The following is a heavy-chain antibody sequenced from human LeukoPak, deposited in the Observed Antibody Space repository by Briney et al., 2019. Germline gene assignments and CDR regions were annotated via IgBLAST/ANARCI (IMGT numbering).Heavy chain of an antibody. D-gene: IGHD3-10*01. V-gene: IGHV4-59*01. Sequence: SETLSLTCTVSGVSISRYYWSWIRQPPGKGLEWIGYISYTGSTTYNSSLKSRVTISLDTSQNQFPLKLTSVTPADTAVYYCARTAKYYYGSETYYFFDYWGQGTLVTVSS. J-gene: IGHJ4*02. CDR3: ARTAKYYYGSETYYFFDY. CDR2: ISYTGST. CDR1: GVSISRYY.